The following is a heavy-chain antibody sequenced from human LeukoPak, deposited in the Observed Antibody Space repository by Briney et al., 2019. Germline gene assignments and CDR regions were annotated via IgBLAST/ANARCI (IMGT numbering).Heavy chain of an antibody. V-gene: IGHV3-23*01. CDR1: GFTFSNYA. CDR2: IGDSGRNT. J-gene: IGHJ4*02. D-gene: IGHD3-10*01. CDR3: AKDPMLRGATYDY. Sequence: GGSLRLSCAASGFTFSNYAMSWIRQAPGKGLEWVSAIGDSGRNTYYADSVRGRFTISRDNSKNTLYLQMNSLRAEDTAIYYCAKDPMLRGATYDYWGQGTLVTVSS.